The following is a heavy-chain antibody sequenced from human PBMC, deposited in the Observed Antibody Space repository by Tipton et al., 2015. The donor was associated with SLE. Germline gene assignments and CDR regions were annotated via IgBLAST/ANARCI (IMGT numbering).Heavy chain of an antibody. J-gene: IGHJ4*02. Sequence: QSGPEVKKPGASVKASCKAYGYTFTTYGIGWVRQAPGQGLEWMGWISAYNGNTKYAQKLQGRVTMTTDTSTSTAYMELRSLRSDDTAVYYCVLSSVAATQAYWGQGTLVTVSS. CDR3: VLSSVAATQAY. V-gene: IGHV1-18*01. CDR1: GYTFTTYG. CDR2: ISAYNGNT. D-gene: IGHD6-13*01.